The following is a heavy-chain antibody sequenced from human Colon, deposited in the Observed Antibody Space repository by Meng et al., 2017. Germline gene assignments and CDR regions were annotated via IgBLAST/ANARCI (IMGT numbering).Heavy chain of an antibody. J-gene: IGHJ4*02. D-gene: IGHD3-10*01. CDR1: GYSFTSYW. V-gene: IGHV5-51*01. CDR3: ARPTLGRSYYFDY. CDR2: IYPGDSDT. Sequence: GESLKISCKGSGYSFTSYWIGWVRQMPGKGLEWMGIIYPGDSDTRYSPSIQGQVTISADKSISTAYLQWSSLNASDTAMYYCARPTLGRSYYFDYWGQGTLVTVSS.